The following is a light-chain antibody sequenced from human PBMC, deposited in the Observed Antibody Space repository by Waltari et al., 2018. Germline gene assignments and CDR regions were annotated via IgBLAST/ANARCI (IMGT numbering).Light chain of an antibody. J-gene: IGKJ2*01. CDR2: NTS. V-gene: IGKV3-20*01. CDR3: QQFGGSPMYT. Sequence: EIVLTQSPGTLSLSPGERATLSCRASRTVDSTYFPWYQHKPGQAPSLLMSNTSARATGIPYRFRGSGSGTDFTLTIDDLEPGDSAVYFCQQFGGSPMYTFGRGTKLEI. CDR1: RTVDSTY.